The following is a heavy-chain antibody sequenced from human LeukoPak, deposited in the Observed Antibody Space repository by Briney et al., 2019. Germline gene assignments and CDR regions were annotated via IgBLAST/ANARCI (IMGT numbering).Heavy chain of an antibody. J-gene: IGHJ4*02. CDR1: GFTFSSYG. CDR2: ISYDGSNK. V-gene: IGHV3-30*18. D-gene: IGHD3-10*01. CDR3: AKEGGGSTFGSDY. Sequence: GGSLRLSCAASGFTFSSYGMHWVRQALGKGLEWVAVISYDGSNKYYADSVKGRFTISRDNSKNTLYLQMNSLRAEDTAVYYCAKEGGGSTFGSDYRGQGTLVTVSS.